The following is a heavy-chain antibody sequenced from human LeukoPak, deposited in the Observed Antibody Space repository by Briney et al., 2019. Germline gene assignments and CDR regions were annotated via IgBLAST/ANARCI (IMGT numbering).Heavy chain of an antibody. V-gene: IGHV3-15*01. D-gene: IGHD3-22*01. Sequence: GGSLRLSCAASGFTFSNAWMSWVRQAPGKGLEWVGRIKSKTDGGTTDYAAPVKGRFTISRDDSKNTLYLQMNSLKTEDTAVYYCTTSSYYYDSSGYYGRVAFDIWGQGTMVTVSS. CDR1: GFTFSNAW. CDR3: TTSSYYYDSSGYYGRVAFDI. CDR2: IKSKTDGGTT. J-gene: IGHJ3*02.